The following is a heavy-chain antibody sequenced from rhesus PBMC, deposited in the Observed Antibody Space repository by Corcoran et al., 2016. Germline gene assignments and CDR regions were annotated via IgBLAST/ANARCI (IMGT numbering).Heavy chain of an antibody. J-gene: IGHJ4*01. V-gene: IGHV5-20*01. CDR2: IDPSDSDT. CDR3: AKGQYLDWFCFDY. CDR1: GYSLPSYW. D-gene: IGHD3-3*01. Sequence: EVQLVQSGAEVKRHGEYLQISCKTSGYSLPSYWIRGVRAMRGKGPEWMGAIDPSDSDTRDIPSVQGQVTISADKSISTAYLQWSRLKASDTATYYCAKGQYLDWFCFDYWGQGVLVTVSS.